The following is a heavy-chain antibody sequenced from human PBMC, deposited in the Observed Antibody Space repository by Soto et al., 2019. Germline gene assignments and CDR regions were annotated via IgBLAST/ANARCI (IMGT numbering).Heavy chain of an antibody. V-gene: IGHV1-18*01. CDR1: GFTFTSYG. Sequence: QVQLVQSETEVKKPGASVKVSCKASGFTFTSYGITWVRQAPGQGLEWMGWISANNGNTFYAQNLQGRVTLTTDTSTSTAHMRLRSLRSDDTAVYYCAGDRTPLMPVCSSDIWGQGTMVTVSS. J-gene: IGHJ3*02. CDR3: AGDRTPLMPVCSSDI. D-gene: IGHD2-2*01. CDR2: ISANNGNT.